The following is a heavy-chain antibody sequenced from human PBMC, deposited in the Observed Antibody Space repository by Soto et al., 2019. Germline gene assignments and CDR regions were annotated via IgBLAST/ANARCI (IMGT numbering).Heavy chain of an antibody. V-gene: IGHV5-51*01. CDR3: ARHKDIVVVSAVMKYYYYGVDV. D-gene: IGHD2-2*01. J-gene: IGHJ6*02. CDR2: IYPGDSDT. CDR1: GYNFTSYW. Sequence: GESLKISCKGSGYNFTSYWIAWVRQMPGKGLEWMGIIYPGDSDTRYSPSFQGQVTISADKSINTAYLQWSSLKASDTAMYYCARHKDIVVVSAVMKYYYYGVDVWGQGTTVTVSS.